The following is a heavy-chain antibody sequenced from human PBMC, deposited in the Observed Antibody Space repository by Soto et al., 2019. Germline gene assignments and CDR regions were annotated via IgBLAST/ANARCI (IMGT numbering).Heavy chain of an antibody. CDR1: GYTFTDYF. D-gene: IGHD6-19*01. V-gene: IGHV1-2*02. Sequence: QVQLVQSGAEVKKPGASVKVSCKASGYTFTDYFIHWVRQAPGQGLEWMGWFNPNTGGRNSAQKFQGRVTMARDTSISTAFMELTSLRADDTAVYFGAREVPPSEGSGRNWFDPWGQGTLVTVSS. J-gene: IGHJ5*02. CDR2: FNPNTGGR. CDR3: AREVPPSEGSGRNWFDP.